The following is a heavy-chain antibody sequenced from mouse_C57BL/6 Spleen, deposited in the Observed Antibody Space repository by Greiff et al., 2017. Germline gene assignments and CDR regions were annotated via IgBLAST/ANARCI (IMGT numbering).Heavy chain of an antibody. J-gene: IGHJ3*01. D-gene: IGHD3-1*01. V-gene: IGHV5-17*01. CDR1: GFTFSDYG. Sequence: VQLKQSGGGLVKPGGSLKLSCAASGFTFSDYGMHWVRQAPEKGLEWVAYISSGSSTIYYADTVKGRFTISRDNAKNTLFLQMTSLRSEDTAKYYCAGGSTGPFAYWGQGTLVTVSA. CDR2: ISSGSSTI. CDR3: AGGSTGPFAY.